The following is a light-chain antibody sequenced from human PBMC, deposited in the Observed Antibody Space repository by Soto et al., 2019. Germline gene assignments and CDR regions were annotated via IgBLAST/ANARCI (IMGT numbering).Light chain of an antibody. CDR2: AVN. V-gene: IGLV2-14*01. Sequence: QSVLTQPDSVSSSPGQSIFISCTGTSEDIGAYDYVSWYQQHPGKAPKLILYAVNDRPSGVSSRFSGSKSGNTASLTISGVQPDDEADYYCSSYRSSDTLEVFGTGTKVTVL. J-gene: IGLJ1*01. CDR3: SSYRSSDTLEV. CDR1: SEDIGAYDY.